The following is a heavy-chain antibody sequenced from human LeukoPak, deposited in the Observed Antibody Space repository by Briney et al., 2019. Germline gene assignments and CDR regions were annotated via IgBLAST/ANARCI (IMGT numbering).Heavy chain of an antibody. D-gene: IGHD3-9*01. J-gene: IGHJ6*02. CDR1: GFTFSDYS. CDR3: ARSIGLTGGGVDV. Sequence: GSLRLSCAAFGFTFSDYSMNWVRQAPGKGLEWVSYITDSGNTIHYADSVKGRFTISRDNAKNSLYLQMNSLRAEDTAVYYCARSIGLTGGGVDVWGQGTTVTVSS. V-gene: IGHV3-11*01. CDR2: ITDSGNTI.